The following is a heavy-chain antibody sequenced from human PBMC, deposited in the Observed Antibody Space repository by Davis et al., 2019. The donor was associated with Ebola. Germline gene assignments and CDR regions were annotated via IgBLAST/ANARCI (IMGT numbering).Heavy chain of an antibody. CDR2: ISWNSGSI. CDR1: GFTFSSYG. D-gene: IGHD3-3*01. Sequence: GGSLRLSCAASGFTFSSYGMHWVRQAPGKGLEWVSGISWNSGSIGYADSVKGRFTISRDNAKNSLYLQMNSLRAADTAVYYCARRWLLYRAKSGSWFDPWGQGTLVTVSS. J-gene: IGHJ5*02. CDR3: ARRWLLYRAKSGSWFDP. V-gene: IGHV3-9*01.